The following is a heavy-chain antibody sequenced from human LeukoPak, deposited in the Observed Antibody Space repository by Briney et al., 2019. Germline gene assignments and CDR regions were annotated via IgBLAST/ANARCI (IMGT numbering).Heavy chain of an antibody. CDR2: ISGSGGST. V-gene: IGHV3-23*01. D-gene: IGHD4-23*01. CDR3: AKVDGSGGNSFWYFDL. CDR1: GFTFSSYA. J-gene: IGHJ2*01. Sequence: GGSLRLSCAASGFTFSSYAMSWVRQAPGKGLEWVSAISGSGGSTYYADSVKGRFTISRDNSKNTLYLQMNSLRAEDTAVYYCAKVDGSGGNSFWYFDLWGRGTLVTVSS.